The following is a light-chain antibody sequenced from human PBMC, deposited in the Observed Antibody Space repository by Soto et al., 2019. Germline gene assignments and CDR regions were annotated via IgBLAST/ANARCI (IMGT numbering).Light chain of an antibody. V-gene: IGKV1-5*03. Sequence: DRQMARSPSTVCVSVGERVTMPCPASQTISSWLAWYQQKPGKAPKLLIYKASTLKSGVPSRFSGSGSGTEFTLTISSLQPDDFATYYCQHYNSYSEAFGQGTKVDIK. J-gene: IGKJ1*01. CDR3: QHYNSYSEA. CDR2: KAS. CDR1: QTISSW.